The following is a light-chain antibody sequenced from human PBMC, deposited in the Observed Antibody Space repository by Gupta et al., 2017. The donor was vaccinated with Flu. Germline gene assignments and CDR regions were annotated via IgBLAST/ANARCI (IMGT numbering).Light chain of an antibody. CDR2: KAS. J-gene: IGKJ4*01. Sequence: DIQMTQSPSTLSASVGDRVTITCRPSQSFSTYLARYQQKPGKAPRLLIYKASNLESGVPSRFSDSGSGTEFTLTISSLQPDDFATYYCQQYSSYPLTFGGGTKVEIK. CDR1: QSFSTY. V-gene: IGKV1-5*03. CDR3: QQYSSYPLT.